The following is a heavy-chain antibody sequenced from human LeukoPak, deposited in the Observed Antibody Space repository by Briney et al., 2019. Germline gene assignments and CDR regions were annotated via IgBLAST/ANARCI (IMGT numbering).Heavy chain of an antibody. CDR3: ARQVAYCGGDFYSGAFDI. V-gene: IGHV4-34*01. J-gene: IGHJ3*02. D-gene: IGHD2-21*02. Sequence: SETLSLTCAVYGGPFSGYYWSWIRQPPGKGPEWIGEINHSGSTNYNPSLKSRVTISVDTSKNQFSLKLSSVTAADTAVYYCARQVAYCGGDFYSGAFDIWGQGTMVTVSS. CDR1: GGPFSGYY. CDR2: INHSGST.